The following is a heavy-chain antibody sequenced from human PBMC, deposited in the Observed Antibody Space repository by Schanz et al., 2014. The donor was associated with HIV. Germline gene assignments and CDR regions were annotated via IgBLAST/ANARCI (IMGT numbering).Heavy chain of an antibody. Sequence: QVQLVQSGAEMKKPGASVKVSCKASGYTFTDHYIHWMRQAPGQGLEWMAIINPIGGITSYAQKYQGRITVTRDTSTTTFYMEVSSLRSDDTAVYYCARAPYTSGWYGVDYWGQGTLVTVSS. V-gene: IGHV1-46*01. J-gene: IGHJ4*02. CDR1: GYTFTDHY. CDR3: ARAPYTSGWYGVDY. D-gene: IGHD6-19*01. CDR2: INPIGGIT.